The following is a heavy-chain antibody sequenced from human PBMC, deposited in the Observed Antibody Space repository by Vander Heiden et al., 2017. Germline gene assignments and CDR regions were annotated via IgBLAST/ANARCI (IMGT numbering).Heavy chain of an antibody. V-gene: IGHV1-69*01. J-gene: IGHJ3*02. D-gene: IGHD2-21*02. CDR2: IIPIFGTA. Sequence: QVQLVQSGAEVKKPGSSVKVSCKASGGTFSSSAISWVRQAPGQGLEWMGGIIPIFGTANYAQKFQGRVTITADESTSTAYMELSSLRSEDTAVYYCARGLEHIVVVTAINAFDIWGQGTMVTVSS. CDR3: ARGLEHIVVVTAINAFDI. CDR1: GGTFSSSA.